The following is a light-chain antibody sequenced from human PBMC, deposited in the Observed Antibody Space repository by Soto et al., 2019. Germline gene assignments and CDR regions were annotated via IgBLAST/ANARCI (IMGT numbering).Light chain of an antibody. CDR2: GAS. CDR1: QSVSSSY. Sequence: EIVLTQSPGTLSLSPGERATLSCRASQSVSSSYLAWYQQKPGQAPRLLIYGASSRATGIPDRFSGSGSGTDSTLTISRLEPEDFAVYYCQQYGSSPTWTFGQGTK. V-gene: IGKV3-20*01. CDR3: QQYGSSPTWT. J-gene: IGKJ1*01.